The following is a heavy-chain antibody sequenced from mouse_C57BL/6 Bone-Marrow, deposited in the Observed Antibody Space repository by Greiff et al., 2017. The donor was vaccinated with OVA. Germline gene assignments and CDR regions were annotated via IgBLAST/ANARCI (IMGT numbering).Heavy chain of an antibody. D-gene: IGHD2-5*01. CDR1: GFTFSDAW. Sequence: EVQGVESGGGLVQPGGSLKLSCAASGFTFSDAWMDWVRQSPEKGLEWVADIRNKANNHETYYAESVKGRFTISRDDSKSRVYLQMNSLSAEDTGIYYCTRTYYSNSFAYWGQGTLVTVSA. V-gene: IGHV6-6*01. CDR2: IRNKANNHET. J-gene: IGHJ3*01. CDR3: TRTYYSNSFAY.